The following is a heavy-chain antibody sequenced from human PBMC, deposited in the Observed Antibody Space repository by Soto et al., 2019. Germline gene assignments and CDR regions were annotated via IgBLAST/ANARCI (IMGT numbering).Heavy chain of an antibody. CDR2: ISSNGGST. J-gene: IGHJ4*02. V-gene: IGHV3-64*04. D-gene: IGHD6-13*01. CDR3: AKDRYTAAAGTFDY. CDR1: GFTFSSYA. Sequence: GGSLRLSCSASGFTFSSYAMHWVRQAAGKGLEYVSAISSNGGSTYYADSVKGRFTISRDNSKNTLYLQMNSLRAEDTAVYYCAKDRYTAAAGTFDYWAQGILLSVS.